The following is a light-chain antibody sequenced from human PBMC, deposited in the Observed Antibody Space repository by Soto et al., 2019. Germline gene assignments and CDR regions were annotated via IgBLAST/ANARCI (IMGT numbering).Light chain of an antibody. CDR1: ISDVGGYNY. J-gene: IGLJ3*02. CDR2: EVS. V-gene: IGLV2-14*01. Sequence: QSALTQPASVSGSPGQSIAISCTGTISDVGGYNYVSWYQQHPGKAPKLIIYEVSNRPSGVSNRFSGSKSDNTASLTISGLRAEDEADYYCYSYTSSSTWVFGGGTKLTVL. CDR3: YSYTSSSTWV.